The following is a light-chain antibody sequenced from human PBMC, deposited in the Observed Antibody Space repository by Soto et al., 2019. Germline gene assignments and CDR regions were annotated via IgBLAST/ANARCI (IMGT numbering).Light chain of an antibody. CDR3: QQYGSSPKT. J-gene: IGKJ1*01. CDR2: GAS. V-gene: IGKV3-20*01. CDR1: QSVSSSY. Sequence: EIVLTQSPGTLSLSPGDSATLSCRASQSVSSSYLAWYQQKPGQAPRLLIYGASSRATGIPDRFSGSGSGTDFTLTISRLEPEDFAVYYCQQYGSSPKTVGQGTKVDI.